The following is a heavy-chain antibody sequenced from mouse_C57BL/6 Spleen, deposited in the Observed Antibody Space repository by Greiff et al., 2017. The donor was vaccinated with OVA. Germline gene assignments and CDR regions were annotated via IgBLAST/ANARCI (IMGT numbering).Heavy chain of an antibody. Sequence: VQLQQSGPVLVKPGASVKMSCKASGYTFTDYYMNWVKQSHGKSLEWIGVINPYNGGTSYNQKFKGKATLTVDKSSSTAYMELNSLTSEDSAVYYCARRGNHGGAMDYWGQGTSVTVSS. CDR1: GYTFTDYY. V-gene: IGHV1-19*01. CDR2: INPYNGGT. J-gene: IGHJ4*01. CDR3: ARRGNHGGAMDY.